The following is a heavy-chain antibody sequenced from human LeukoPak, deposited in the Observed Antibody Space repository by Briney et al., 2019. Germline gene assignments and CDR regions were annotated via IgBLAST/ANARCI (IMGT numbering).Heavy chain of an antibody. D-gene: IGHD5-18*01. CDR3: ARRAGGYSHPYDY. CDR1: GFTFSNAW. J-gene: IGHJ4*02. V-gene: IGHV3-15*01. Sequence: KAGGSLRLSCAASGFTFSNAWMSWVRQTPGKGLEWVGHIKSKTDGGTTDYGAPVKGRFTISRDDSKNTLYLQMNSLRAEDTAVYHCARRAGGYSHPYDYWGQGTLVTVSS. CDR2: IKSKTDGGTT.